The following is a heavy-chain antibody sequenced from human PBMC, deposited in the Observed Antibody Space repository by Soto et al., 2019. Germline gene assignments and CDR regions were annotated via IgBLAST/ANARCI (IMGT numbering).Heavy chain of an antibody. V-gene: IGHV1-46*03. J-gene: IGHJ3*02. CDR1: GYTFTNYY. CDR3: ARAGDSSGWSDAFDI. Sequence: QVQLVQSGAELKMPGASVKVSCKASGYTFTNYYMHWVRQAPGQGLEWMGVINPSGGGTTYAQNFQGRVTMTRDTSTSTVYMELSSVRSEDTAVYYCARAGDSSGWSDAFDIWGQGTKVTVSS. CDR2: INPSGGGT. D-gene: IGHD6-19*01.